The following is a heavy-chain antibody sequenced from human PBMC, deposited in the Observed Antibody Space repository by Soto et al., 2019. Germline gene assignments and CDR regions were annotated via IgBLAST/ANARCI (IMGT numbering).Heavy chain of an antibody. J-gene: IGHJ5*02. Sequence: SETLSLTCTVSGGSISSGDYYWSWIRQPPGKGLEWIGYIYYSRSTYYNPSLKSRVTISVDTSKNQFSLKLSSVTAADTAVYYCASVVVPSGQPSWGQGTLVTVSS. V-gene: IGHV4-30-4*01. CDR3: ASVVVPSGQPS. CDR1: GGSISSGDYY. D-gene: IGHD3-22*01. CDR2: IYYSRST.